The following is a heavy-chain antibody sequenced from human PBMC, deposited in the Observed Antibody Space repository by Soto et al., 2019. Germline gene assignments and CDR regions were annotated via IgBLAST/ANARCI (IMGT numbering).Heavy chain of an antibody. CDR3: ARERDTGYDFWSGYSTPFDY. D-gene: IGHD3-3*01. V-gene: IGHV1-18*01. CDR1: GGTFSSYA. Sequence: QVQLVQSGAEVKKPGSSVKVSCKASGGTFSSYAISWVRQAPGQGLEWMGWISAYNGNTNYAQKLQGRVTMTTDTSTSTAYMELRSLRSDDTAVYYCARERDTGYDFWSGYSTPFDYWGQGTLVTVSS. CDR2: ISAYNGNT. J-gene: IGHJ4*02.